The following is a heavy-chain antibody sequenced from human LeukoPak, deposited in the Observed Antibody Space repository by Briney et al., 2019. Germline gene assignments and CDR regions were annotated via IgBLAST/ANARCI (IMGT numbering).Heavy chain of an antibody. V-gene: IGHV3-48*02. J-gene: IGHJ4*02. CDR2: ISSSSSAI. CDR1: GFTFSSYS. Sequence: GGSLRLSCATSGFTFSSYSMHWVRQAPGKGLEWVSYISSSSSAIKYAASVKGRFTISRDNAKNSLYLQMSSLRDKDTAVYYCARDLYYGFDYWGQGTLVSVSS. D-gene: IGHD1-26*01. CDR3: ARDLYYGFDY.